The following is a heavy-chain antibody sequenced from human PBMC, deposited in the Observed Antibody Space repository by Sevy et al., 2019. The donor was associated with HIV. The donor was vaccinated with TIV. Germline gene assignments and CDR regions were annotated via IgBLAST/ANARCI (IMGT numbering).Heavy chain of an antibody. V-gene: IGHV4-39*01. CDR2: IYYSGTT. D-gene: IGHD2-21*02. Sequence: ETLSLTCTVSGGSINSDSYYWGWIRQPPGKGLEWFGNIYYSGTTYYNPSLKSRVTISVDTSKNQFSLKLSSVTAADTAVYYCARFEYGDYVSHFEYWGQGTLVTVSS. CDR3: ARFEYGDYVSHFEY. J-gene: IGHJ4*02. CDR1: GGSINSDSYY.